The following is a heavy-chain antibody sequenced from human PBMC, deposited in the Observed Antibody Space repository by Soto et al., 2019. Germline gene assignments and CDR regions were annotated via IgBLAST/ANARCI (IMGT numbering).Heavy chain of an antibody. CDR2: IIPMYGTT. J-gene: IGHJ4*02. CDR1: GGTFRSYV. V-gene: IGHV1-69*12. Sequence: QVQLVQSGAEVKKPGSSVKVSCKASGGTFRSYVTSWVRQAPGQGLEWLGGIIPMYGTTYYAQTFQGRVTIRADESTSTAFMELSSLRSEDTAVYYWARIGTLDWIDDYWGQGTLFPVSS. CDR3: ARIGTLDWIDDY. D-gene: IGHD1-1*01.